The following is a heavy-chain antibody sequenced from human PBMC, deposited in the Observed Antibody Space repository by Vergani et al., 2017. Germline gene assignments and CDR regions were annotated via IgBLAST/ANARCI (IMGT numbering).Heavy chain of an antibody. D-gene: IGHD1-20*01. V-gene: IGHV4-4*02. Sequence: VQLVESGGGLVQPGRSLRLSCAASGFTFDDYAMHWVRQAPGKGLEWIGEIYHSGSTNYHPSLKSRVTISVDKSKNQFSLKRSSVTAADTAVYYCARFLTGTTIYYYYGMDVWGQGTTVTVSS. CDR1: GFTFDDYA. CDR2: IYHSGST. CDR3: ARFLTGTTIYYYYGMDV. J-gene: IGHJ6*02.